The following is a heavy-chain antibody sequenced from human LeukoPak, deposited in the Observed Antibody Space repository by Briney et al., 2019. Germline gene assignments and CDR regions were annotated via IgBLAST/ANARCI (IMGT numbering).Heavy chain of an antibody. CDR2: INSDGSST. CDR3: AKGGKWDVTPFDY. D-gene: IGHD1-26*01. J-gene: IGHJ4*02. Sequence: GGSLRLSCAASGFTFSSYWMHWVRQAPGKGLVWVSRINSDGSSTSYADSVKGRFTISRDNSKNTLYLQVNSLRAEDTAVYYCAKGGKWDVTPFDYWGQGTLVTVSS. V-gene: IGHV3-74*01. CDR1: GFTFSSYW.